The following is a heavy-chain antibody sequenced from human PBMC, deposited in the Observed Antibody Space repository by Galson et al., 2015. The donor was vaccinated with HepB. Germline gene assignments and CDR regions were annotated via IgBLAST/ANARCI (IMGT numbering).Heavy chain of an antibody. CDR3: AKDPYLYSALAGTMAGFAY. J-gene: IGHJ4*02. D-gene: IGHD6-19*01. CDR1: GFTFSNYG. CDR2: ISYDGSNK. Sequence: LRLSCAASGFTFSNYGMHWVRQAPGKGLEWVAVISYDGSNKYYADSVKGRFTISRDNSKNTLHLQMNSLRAEDTALYYCAKDPYLYSALAGTMAGFAYWGQGTLVTVSS. V-gene: IGHV3-30*18.